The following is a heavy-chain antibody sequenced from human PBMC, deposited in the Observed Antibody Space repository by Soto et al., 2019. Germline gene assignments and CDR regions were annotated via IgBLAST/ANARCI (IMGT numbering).Heavy chain of an antibody. J-gene: IGHJ4*02. Sequence: QVHLLQSGPEMKKPGSSVTVSCKASGGTFNTYTFSWVRRAPGQGLEWMGSIIPIFGTANYAPRFQGRLSITADQSATTTYMELTSLTSEDTAFYHCGRIPRYSFPTSDPLDNWGQGTLVTVSS. D-gene: IGHD5-18*01. V-gene: IGHV1-69*08. CDR2: IIPIFGTA. CDR1: GGTFNTYT. CDR3: GRIPRYSFPTSDPLDN.